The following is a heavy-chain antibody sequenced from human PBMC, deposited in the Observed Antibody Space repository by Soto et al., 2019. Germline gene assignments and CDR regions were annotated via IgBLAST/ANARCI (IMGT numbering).Heavy chain of an antibody. CDR3: ASDSGYSSILEYYGMDV. CDR2: INPSGGST. CDR1: GYTFTSYY. Sequence: ASVKVSCKASGYTFTSYYMHWVRQAPGQGPEWMGIINPSGGSTSYAQKFQGRVTMTRDTSTSTVYMELSSLRSEDTAVYYCASDSGYSSILEYYGMDVWGQGTTVTVSS. J-gene: IGHJ6*02. D-gene: IGHD6-13*01. V-gene: IGHV1-46*01.